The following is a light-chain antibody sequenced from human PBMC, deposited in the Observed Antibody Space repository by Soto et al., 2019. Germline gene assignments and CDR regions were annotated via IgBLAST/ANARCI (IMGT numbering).Light chain of an antibody. J-gene: IGLJ1*01. CDR3: AAWDGRLGGRFV. CDR2: NNN. V-gene: IGLV1-47*02. CDR1: SSNIGSNS. Sequence: QSVLTQPPSASGTPGQRVTISCSGSSSNIGSNSVYWYQQLPGTAPKLLIYNNNHRPPGVPDRFSGSKSGTSASLAISGLRSEDEADYFCAAWDGRLGGRFVFGTGTKVTVL.